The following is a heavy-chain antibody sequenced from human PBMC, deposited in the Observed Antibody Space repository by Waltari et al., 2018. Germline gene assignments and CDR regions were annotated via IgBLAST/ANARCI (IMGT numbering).Heavy chain of an antibody. Sequence: QVQLQESGPGLVKPSETLSLTCAVSGYSISSGYYWGWIRQPPGKGLEWIGSIYHSGSTYYNPSLKIRVTISVDTSKNQFSLKLSSVTAADTAVYYCARLIAAAAPYFDYWGQGTLVTVSS. CDR3: ARLIAAAAPYFDY. CDR2: IYHSGST. V-gene: IGHV4-38-2*01. CDR1: GYSISSGYY. J-gene: IGHJ4*02. D-gene: IGHD6-13*01.